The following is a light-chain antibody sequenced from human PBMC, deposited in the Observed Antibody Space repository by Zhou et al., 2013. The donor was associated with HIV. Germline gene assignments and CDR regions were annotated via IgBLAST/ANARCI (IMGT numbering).Light chain of an antibody. V-gene: IGKV1-5*03. CDR2: KAS. CDR3: QQSNSYPYT. J-gene: IGKJ2*01. CDR1: QSISNW. Sequence: DIQMTQSPSALSASVGDRVTITCRASQSISNWLAWYQQKPGRAPKLLIYKASYLESGVPSRFTGSGSATEFTLTINSLQPDDFATYYCQQSNSYPYTFGLGDQ.